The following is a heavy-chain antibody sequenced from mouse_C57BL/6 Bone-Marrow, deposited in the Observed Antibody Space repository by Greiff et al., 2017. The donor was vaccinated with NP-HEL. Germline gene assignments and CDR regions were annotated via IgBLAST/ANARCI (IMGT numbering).Heavy chain of an antibody. CDR2: IYPGSGSI. Sequence: QVQLQQPGAELVKPGASVKMSCKASGYTFTRYWITWVKQRPGQGLEWIGDIYPGSGSINYNEKFKSKATLTVDTPSSTAYMQRSSMTADDSAVYYCARGDWAWFAYWGQGTLVTVSA. V-gene: IGHV1-55*01. J-gene: IGHJ3*01. CDR1: GYTFTRYW. CDR3: ARGDWAWFAY. D-gene: IGHD4-1*01.